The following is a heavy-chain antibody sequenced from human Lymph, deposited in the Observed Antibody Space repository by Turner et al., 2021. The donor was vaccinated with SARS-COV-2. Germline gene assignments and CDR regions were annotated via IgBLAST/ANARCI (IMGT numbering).Heavy chain of an antibody. J-gene: IGHJ4*02. CDR3: ARFTASIEVTGRYFDY. Sequence: QVQLVPSGAAVKKPGASVKVSCKASGYTFTSYDISWVRQAPGQGLEWRGWISVYNGNTNYAQKLQGRVTRTTDTSTSTADMELRSLRSDDTAVYYCARFTASIEVTGRYFDYWGQGTLVTVSS. CDR1: GYTFTSYD. V-gene: IGHV1-18*01. CDR2: ISVYNGNT. D-gene: IGHD6-19*01.